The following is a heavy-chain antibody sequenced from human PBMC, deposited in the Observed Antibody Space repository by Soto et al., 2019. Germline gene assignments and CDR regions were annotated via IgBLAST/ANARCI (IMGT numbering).Heavy chain of an antibody. D-gene: IGHD2-2*01. V-gene: IGHV1-69*13. CDR3: ARHYVSDCSSTSCSYNWFDP. J-gene: IGHJ5*02. CDR1: GGTFSSYA. Sequence: WASVKVSCKASGGTFSSYAISWVRQAPGQGLEWMGGIIPIFGTANYAQKFQGRVTITADESTSTAYMELSSLRSEDTAVYYCARHYVSDCSSTSCSYNWFDPWGQGTLVTVSS. CDR2: IIPIFGTA.